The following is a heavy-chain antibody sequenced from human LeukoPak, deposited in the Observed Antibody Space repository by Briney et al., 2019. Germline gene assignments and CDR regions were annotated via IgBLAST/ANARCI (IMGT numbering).Heavy chain of an antibody. Sequence: GGSLRLSCAASGFTFSSYGMHWVRQAPGKGLEWVAFIRYDGSNKYYADSVKGRFTISRDNSKNTLYLQMNSLRAEDTAVYYCARGRCSSTSCYDDAFDIWGQGTLVTVSS. CDR1: GFTFSSYG. CDR2: IRYDGSNK. CDR3: ARGRCSSTSCYDDAFDI. J-gene: IGHJ3*02. D-gene: IGHD2-2*01. V-gene: IGHV3-30*02.